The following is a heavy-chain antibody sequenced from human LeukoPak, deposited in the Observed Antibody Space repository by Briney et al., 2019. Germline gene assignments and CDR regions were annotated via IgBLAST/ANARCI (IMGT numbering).Heavy chain of an antibody. J-gene: IGHJ4*02. CDR3: AKADRGWGVITKD. CDR1: GYSFTGYF. Sequence: ASVKVSCKTSGYSFTGYFMHWVRQAPGQGLEWMGWINPNSGDTKYAQRFQGRVTMTRDTSINTAYMELRRLTSDDTAVYYCAKADRGWGVITKDWGQGTLVTVSS. V-gene: IGHV1-2*02. D-gene: IGHD3-10*01. CDR2: INPNSGDT.